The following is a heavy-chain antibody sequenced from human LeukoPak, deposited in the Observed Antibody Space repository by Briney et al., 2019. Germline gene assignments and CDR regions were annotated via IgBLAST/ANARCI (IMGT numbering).Heavy chain of an antibody. CDR3: ARARGYSYGKNWFDP. D-gene: IGHD5-18*01. Sequence: PSETLSLTCTVSGGSISSGDYYWSWIRQPPGKGLEWIGYIYYSGSTYYNPSLKSRVTISVDTSKNQFSLKLSSVTAADTAVCYCARARGYSYGKNWFDPWGQGTLVTVSS. CDR1: GGSISSGDYY. J-gene: IGHJ5*02. CDR2: IYYSGST. V-gene: IGHV4-30-4*01.